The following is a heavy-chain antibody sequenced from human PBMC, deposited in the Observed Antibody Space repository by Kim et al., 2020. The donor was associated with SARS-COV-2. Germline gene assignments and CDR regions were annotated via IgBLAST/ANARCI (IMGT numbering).Heavy chain of an antibody. CDR1: GGTFSSYA. CDR2: IIPIFGTA. D-gene: IGHD3-10*01. J-gene: IGHJ5*02. V-gene: IGHV1-69*13. CDR3: ARVVHGSGSRPGWFDP. Sequence: SVKVSCKASGGTFSSYAISWVRQAPGQGLEWMGGIIPIFGTANYAQKFQGRVTITADESTSTAYMELSSLRSEDTAVYYCARVVHGSGSRPGWFDPWGQGTLVTVSS.